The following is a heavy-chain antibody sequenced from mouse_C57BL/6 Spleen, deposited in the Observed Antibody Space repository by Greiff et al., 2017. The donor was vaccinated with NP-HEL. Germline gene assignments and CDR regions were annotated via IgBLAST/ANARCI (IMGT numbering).Heavy chain of an antibody. CDR1: GFTFSSYG. CDR2: ISSGGSYT. D-gene: IGHD2-1*01. J-gene: IGHJ4*01. CDR3: ARHGNYSYAMDY. V-gene: IGHV5-6*01. Sequence: EVQGVESGGDLVKPGGSLKLSCAASGFTFSSYGMSWVRQTPDKRLEWVATISSGGSYTYYPDSVKGRFTISRDNAKNTLYLQMSSLKSEDTAMYYCARHGNYSYAMDYWGQGTSVTVSS.